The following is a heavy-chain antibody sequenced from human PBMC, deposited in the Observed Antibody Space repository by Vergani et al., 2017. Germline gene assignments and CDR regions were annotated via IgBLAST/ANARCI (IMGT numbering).Heavy chain of an antibody. V-gene: IGHV3-66*02. CDR1: GFTVSSNY. J-gene: IGHJ3*02. CDR2: IYSGGST. CDR3: ARESIATGDAFDI. Sequence: EVQLVESGGGLVQPGGSLRLFCAASGFTVSSNYTSWVRQAPGKGLEWVSVIYSGGSTYYADSVKGRFTISRDNSKNTLYLQMNSLRAEDTAVYYCARESIATGDAFDIWSQGTMVTVSS. D-gene: IGHD6-13*01.